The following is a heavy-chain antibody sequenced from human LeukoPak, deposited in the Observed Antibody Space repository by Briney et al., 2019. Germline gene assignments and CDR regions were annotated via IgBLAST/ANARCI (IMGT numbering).Heavy chain of an antibody. V-gene: IGHV4-31*03. J-gene: IGHJ5*02. CDR3: ARGSSTSPRITMIVGGFDP. CDR1: GGSISSGGYY. D-gene: IGHD3-22*01. Sequence: KPSETLSLTCTVSGGSISSGGYYWSWIRQHPGKGLEWIVYIYYSGSTYYNPSLKSRVTISVDTSKNQFSLKLSSVTAADTAVYYCARGSSTSPRITMIVGGFDPWGQGTMVTVSS. CDR2: IYYSGST.